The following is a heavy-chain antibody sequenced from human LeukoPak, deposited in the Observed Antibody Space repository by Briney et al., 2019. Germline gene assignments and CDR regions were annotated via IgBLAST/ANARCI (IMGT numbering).Heavy chain of an antibody. Sequence: SETLSLTCTVSGGSISSYYRSWIRQPPGKGLEWIAYISDIGSINYNPSLKSRVTISLDTSKNQFSLRLSSVTAADTAVYYCAGHHPRNTVDFWGQGTLVTVSS. CDR2: ISDIGSI. D-gene: IGHD2/OR15-2a*01. V-gene: IGHV4-59*08. CDR1: GGSISSYY. CDR3: AGHHPRNTVDF. J-gene: IGHJ4*02.